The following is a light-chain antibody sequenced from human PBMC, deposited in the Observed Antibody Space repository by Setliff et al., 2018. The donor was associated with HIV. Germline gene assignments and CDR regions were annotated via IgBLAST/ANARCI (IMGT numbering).Light chain of an antibody. Sequence: QSALTQPRSVSGSPGQSVTISCTGTTSDVGGYHFVSWYQHHPGKAPKLMIYDVIKRPSGVPDRFSGSKSGNTASLTISGLQAEDEADYYCCSYAGSHTFVFGTGTKVTVL. CDR2: DVI. V-gene: IGLV2-11*01. CDR3: CSYAGSHTFV. J-gene: IGLJ1*01. CDR1: TSDVGGYHF.